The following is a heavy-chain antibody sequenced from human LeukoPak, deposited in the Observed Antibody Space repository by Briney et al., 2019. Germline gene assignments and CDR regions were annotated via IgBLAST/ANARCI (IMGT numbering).Heavy chain of an antibody. CDR2: ISSSSSYI. CDR1: GFTFSSYA. CDR3: ARRGDYYYYYGMDA. J-gene: IGHJ6*02. V-gene: IGHV3-21*01. D-gene: IGHD4-17*01. Sequence: GGSLRLSCAASGFTFSSYAMNWVRQAPGKGLEWVSSISSSSSYIYYADSVKGRFTISRDNAKNSLYLQMNSLRAEDTAVYYCARRGDYYYYYGMDAWGQGTTVTVSS.